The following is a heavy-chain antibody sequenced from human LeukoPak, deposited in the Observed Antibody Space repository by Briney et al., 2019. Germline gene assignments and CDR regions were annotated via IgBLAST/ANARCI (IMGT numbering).Heavy chain of an antibody. V-gene: IGHV3-30*02. Sequence: PGGSLRLSCAASGFTFSSYGIHWVRQAPGKGLEWVAVIRYDGSNKYYTDSVKGRFTISRDNSKNTLYLQMNSLRAEDTAVYYCAKDGYDSSGYYYPDAFDIWGQGTMVTVSS. D-gene: IGHD3-22*01. CDR1: GFTFSSYG. CDR3: AKDGYDSSGYYYPDAFDI. CDR2: IRYDGSNK. J-gene: IGHJ3*02.